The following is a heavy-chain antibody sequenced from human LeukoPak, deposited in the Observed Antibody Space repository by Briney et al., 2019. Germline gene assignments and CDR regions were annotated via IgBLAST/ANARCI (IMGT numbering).Heavy chain of an antibody. V-gene: IGHV3-21*01. J-gene: IGHJ4*01. D-gene: IGHD4-23*01. CDR1: GFSFRSYS. CDR2: IASSSGER. Sequence: GGSLRLSCEASGFSFRSYSMNWVRQAPGKGLEWVSSIASSSGERFYADSVKGRFTISRDDAKKSLYLEMNSLRVEDTAVYYCGRDGESTVAIDYWGHGTLVTVSS. CDR3: GRDGESTVAIDY.